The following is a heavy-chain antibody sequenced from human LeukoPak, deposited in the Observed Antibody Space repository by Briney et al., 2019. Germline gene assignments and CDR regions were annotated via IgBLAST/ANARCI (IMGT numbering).Heavy chain of an antibody. CDR3: ARDSPRTGRYFDWLLFDY. CDR2: IYSGGST. CDR1: GFTVSSYY. Sequence: GGSLRLSCAASGFTVSSYYMSWVRQAPGKGLEWVSVIYSGGSTYYADSVKGRFTISRDNSKNTLYLQMNSLRAEDTAVYYCARDSPRTGRYFDWLLFDYWGQGTLVTVSS. J-gene: IGHJ4*02. D-gene: IGHD3-9*01. V-gene: IGHV3-66*01.